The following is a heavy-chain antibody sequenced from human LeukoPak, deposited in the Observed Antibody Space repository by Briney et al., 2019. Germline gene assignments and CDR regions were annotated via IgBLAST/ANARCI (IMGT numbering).Heavy chain of an antibody. J-gene: IGHJ4*02. CDR3: ARGFYDTLAGYYNSYFDS. D-gene: IGHD3-9*01. Sequence: TSETLSLTCTVSNGSISNSTYYWGWIRQPPGKGLEWIGTIYYSGSTSSNPSLKSRVTISVDTSKRQFSLKLSSVTAADTAVYFCARGFYDTLAGYYNSYFDSWGQGTLVTVSS. CDR1: NGSISNSTYY. V-gene: IGHV4-39*07. CDR2: IYYSGST.